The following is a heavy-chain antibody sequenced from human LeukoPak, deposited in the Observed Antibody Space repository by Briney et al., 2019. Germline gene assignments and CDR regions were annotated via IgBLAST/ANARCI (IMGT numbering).Heavy chain of an antibody. CDR3: ARDPAWDLDY. Sequence: GGSLRLSCAASGFTFSSYAMSWVRQAPGKGLEWLANIRQDGSEKYYVASVKGRFTISRDNAKNSVYLQMNSLRAEDTAVYYCARDPAWDLDYWGQGTLVTVSS. CDR2: IRQDGSEK. J-gene: IGHJ4*02. CDR1: GFTFSSYA. V-gene: IGHV3-7*01. D-gene: IGHD1-26*01.